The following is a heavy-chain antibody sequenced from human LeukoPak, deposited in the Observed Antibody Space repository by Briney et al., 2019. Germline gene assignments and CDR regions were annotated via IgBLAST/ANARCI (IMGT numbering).Heavy chain of an antibody. CDR2: INSNGSSI. Sequence: GGSLRPFCAASGFTFSSYWMHWVRQAPGKGLVWVSRINSNGSSISYADSVKGRFTISRDNAKNTLYLQMNSLRAEDTAVYYCARGGIYSYKPFDYWGQGTLVTVSS. CDR1: GFTFSSYW. D-gene: IGHD5-18*01. J-gene: IGHJ4*02. CDR3: ARGGIYSYKPFDY. V-gene: IGHV3-74*01.